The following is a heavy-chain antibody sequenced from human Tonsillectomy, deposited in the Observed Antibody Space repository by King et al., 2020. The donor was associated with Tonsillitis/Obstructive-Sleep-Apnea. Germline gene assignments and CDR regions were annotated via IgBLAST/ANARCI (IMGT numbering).Heavy chain of an antibody. CDR2: IHGANST. Sequence: DVQLVESGGGLIQPGGSLRLSCAASGFIVINDYMTWVRQAPGKGLEWVSVIHGANSTDYADSVKGRFTISRDNSKNTLYLQMNSLRAEDTAMYYCARVYGGAHDAFDIWGRGTMVSVSS. D-gene: IGHD4-23*01. CDR1: GFIVINDY. V-gene: IGHV3-53*01. J-gene: IGHJ3*02. CDR3: ARVYGGAHDAFDI.